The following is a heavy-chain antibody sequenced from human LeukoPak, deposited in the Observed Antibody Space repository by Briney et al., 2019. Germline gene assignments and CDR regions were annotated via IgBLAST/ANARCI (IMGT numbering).Heavy chain of an antibody. CDR3: ARIRGSTLAISYMDV. CDR2: ISVSGT. V-gene: IGHV3-48*04. CDR1: GFRFGGYS. Sequence: GGSLRLPCTASGFRFGGYSIHWVRQAPGKGLEWLSYISVSGTIHADSVMGRVTVSRDNAKNSLYLQMNSLRAEDTAVYYCARIRGSTLAISYMDVWGKGTTVTVSS. D-gene: IGHD2-21*01. J-gene: IGHJ6*03.